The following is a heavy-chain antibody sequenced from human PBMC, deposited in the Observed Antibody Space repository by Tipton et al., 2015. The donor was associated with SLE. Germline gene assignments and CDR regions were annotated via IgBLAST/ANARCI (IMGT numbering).Heavy chain of an antibody. V-gene: IGHV1-18*01. Sequence: LGLSGPEVKKPGASVTVSCKASGYTFTSYRITWVRQAPGQGLEWMGWISGYNGNTNYAQKLQGRVTMTTDTSTSTAYMELRSLRSDDTAVYYCARLGDWDQYYYMDVWGKGTTVTVSS. CDR3: ARLGDWDQYYYMDV. CDR2: ISGYNGNT. J-gene: IGHJ6*03. D-gene: IGHD3-16*01. CDR1: GYTFTSYR.